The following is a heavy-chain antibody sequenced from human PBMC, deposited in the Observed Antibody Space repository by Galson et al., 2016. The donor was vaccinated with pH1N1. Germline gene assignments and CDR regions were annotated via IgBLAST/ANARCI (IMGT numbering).Heavy chain of an antibody. CDR2: ISYDGSDQ. J-gene: IGHJ5*02. Sequence: SLRLSCAASGFTFSSFGIHWVRQAPGKGLEWVAVISYDGSDQYYADSVKSRVTISRDNSKNTVYLLLNSVTTEDAAVYFCAKASQYCRGGSCYANWLDPWGQGTLVTVSS. D-gene: IGHD2-15*01. V-gene: IGHV3-30*18. CDR3: AKASQYCRGGSCYANWLDP. CDR1: GFTFSSFG.